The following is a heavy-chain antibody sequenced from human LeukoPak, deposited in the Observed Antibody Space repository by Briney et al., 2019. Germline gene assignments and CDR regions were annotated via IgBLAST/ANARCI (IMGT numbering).Heavy chain of an antibody. Sequence: PGGPLRLSCAASGFTFDDYAMDWVRQAPGKGLEWVSLITGDGRNTYYADSVEGRFTISRDNSKNSLYLQMNSLRIEDTAFYSCAKPRGSGWFPFDYWGQGTLVTVSS. CDR1: GFTFDDYA. CDR2: ITGDGRNT. D-gene: IGHD6-19*01. CDR3: AKPRGSGWFPFDY. V-gene: IGHV3-43*02. J-gene: IGHJ4*02.